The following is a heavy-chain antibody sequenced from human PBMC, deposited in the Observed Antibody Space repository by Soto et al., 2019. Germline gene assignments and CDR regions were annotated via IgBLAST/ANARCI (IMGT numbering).Heavy chain of an antibody. CDR1: GDSINNYY. Sequence: SETLSLTCTVSGDSINNYYGSWIRQPPGKALEWIGYIYYIGSTNYNPSLKSRVTISVDTSKNQFSLKLNSVTTADTAVYYCARGREWLSIYFDYWGQGSPVTVSS. CDR2: IYYIGST. D-gene: IGHD3-3*01. J-gene: IGHJ4*02. CDR3: ARGREWLSIYFDY. V-gene: IGHV4-59*01.